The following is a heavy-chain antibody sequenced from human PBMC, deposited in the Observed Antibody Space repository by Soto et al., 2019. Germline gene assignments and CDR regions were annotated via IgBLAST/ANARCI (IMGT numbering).Heavy chain of an antibody. J-gene: IGHJ4*02. CDR2: ITWNSRVL. CDR1: GLNFDDFA. V-gene: IGHV3-9*01. Sequence: GGSLRLSCVGTGLNFDDFAMHGVRQAPGKGLEWVSGITWNSRVLAYADSVKGRFTISRDNARNSLYLQMDSLRDEDTALYYCAKGRYDFWSPYYFDSWGQGTLVTVS. D-gene: IGHD3-3*01. CDR3: AKGRYDFWSPYYFDS.